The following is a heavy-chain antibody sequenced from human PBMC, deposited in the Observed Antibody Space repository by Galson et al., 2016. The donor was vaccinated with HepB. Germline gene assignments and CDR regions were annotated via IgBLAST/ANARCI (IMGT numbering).Heavy chain of an antibody. J-gene: IGHJ4*02. CDR3: AKRIGAGGQFDY. CDR1: GFTFSSYA. Sequence: SLRLSCAASGFTFSSYAMSWVRQAPGKGLEWVSAISITVSSTYYADSVKGRFTISSDNSKNTLYLQMNTLRPEDTAIYYCAKRIGAGGQFDYWGQGTLVTVSS. D-gene: IGHD6-13*01. V-gene: IGHV3-23*01. CDR2: ISITVSST.